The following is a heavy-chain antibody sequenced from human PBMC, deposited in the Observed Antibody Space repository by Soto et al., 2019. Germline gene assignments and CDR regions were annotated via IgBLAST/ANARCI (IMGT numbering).Heavy chain of an antibody. CDR2: ISSNGGST. Sequence: PGGSLRLSCSASGFTFSSYAMHWVRQAPGKGLEYVSAISSNGGSTYYADSVKGRFTISRDNSKNTLYLQMSSLRAEDTAVYYCVNGRRWPPENFDYWGQGTLVTVSS. J-gene: IGHJ4*02. V-gene: IGHV3-64D*06. CDR3: VNGRRWPPENFDY. CDR1: GFTFSSYA.